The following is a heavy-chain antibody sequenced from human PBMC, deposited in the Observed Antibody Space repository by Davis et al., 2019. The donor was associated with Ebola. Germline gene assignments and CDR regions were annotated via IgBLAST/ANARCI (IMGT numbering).Heavy chain of an antibody. CDR3: ARERFLEWLTLTHGDAFDI. V-gene: IGHV1-2*06. Sequence: ASVKVSCKASGYTFTGYYMHWVRQAPGQGLEWMGRINPNSGGTNYAQKFQGRVTMTRDTSISTAYMELSRLRSDDTAVYYCARERFLEWLTLTHGDAFDIWGQGTMVTVSS. J-gene: IGHJ3*02. D-gene: IGHD3-3*01. CDR1: GYTFTGYY. CDR2: INPNSGGT.